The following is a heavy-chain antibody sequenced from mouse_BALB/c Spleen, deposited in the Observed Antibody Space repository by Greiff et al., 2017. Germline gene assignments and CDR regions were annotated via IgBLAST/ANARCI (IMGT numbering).Heavy chain of an antibody. CDR1: GFTFSSFG. J-gene: IGHJ3*01. CDR2: ISSGSSTI. Sequence: EVKLMESGGGLVQPGGSRKLSCAASGFTFSSFGMHWVRQAPEKGLEWVAYISSGSSTIYYADTVKGRFTISRDNPKNTLFLHMTSLRSEDTAMYYCAREGWFAYWGQGTLVTVSA. CDR3: AREGWFAY. V-gene: IGHV5-17*02.